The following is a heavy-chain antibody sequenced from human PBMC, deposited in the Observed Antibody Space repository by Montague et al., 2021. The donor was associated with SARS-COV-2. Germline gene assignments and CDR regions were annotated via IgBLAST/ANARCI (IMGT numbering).Heavy chain of an antibody. CDR2: IYSSGNT. D-gene: IGHD5-24*01. J-gene: IGHJ4*02. Sequence: SETLSLTCSVSVGSISSNSYFWVWIRQPPGKGLEWIGCIYSSGNTYYNPSLKSRVTISVDTSKNQFSLKLSSVTAADTAVYYCPRVVAAISGTVDYWGQGTLVTVSS. V-gene: IGHV4-39*01. CDR3: PRVVAAISGTVDY. CDR1: VGSISSNSYF.